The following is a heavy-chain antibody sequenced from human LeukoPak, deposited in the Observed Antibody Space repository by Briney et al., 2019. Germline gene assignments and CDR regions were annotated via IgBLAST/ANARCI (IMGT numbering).Heavy chain of an antibody. D-gene: IGHD6-13*01. CDR2: ISWNSGST. V-gene: IGHV3-9*01. CDR1: GFTFDDYA. J-gene: IGHJ4*02. Sequence: PGRSLRLSCAASGFTFDDYAMHWVRQAPGKGLEWVSGISWNSGSTSYADPVKGRFTISRDNAKNTVYLQMNSLRAEDTAVYYCGRGGKVEQLVLARWGQGSLVTVSS. CDR3: GRGGKVEQLVLAR.